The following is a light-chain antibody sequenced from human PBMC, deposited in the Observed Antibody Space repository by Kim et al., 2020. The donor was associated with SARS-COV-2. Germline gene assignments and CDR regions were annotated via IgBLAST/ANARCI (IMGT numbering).Light chain of an antibody. J-gene: IGKJ4*01. CDR3: QQTHSFPLT. V-gene: IGKV1D-12*01. CDR2: EAS. CDR1: QDISSW. Sequence: ASVGDGVTITCRASQDISSWLGWYQQKPGKAPKVLIYEASNLQSGVPSRFSGSGSGTDFTLTINSLQPEDFATYYCQQTHSFPLTFGGGTKVDIK.